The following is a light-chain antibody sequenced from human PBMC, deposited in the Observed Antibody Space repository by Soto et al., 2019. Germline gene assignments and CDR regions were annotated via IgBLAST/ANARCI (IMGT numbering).Light chain of an antibody. J-gene: IGLJ1*01. CDR3: SSYTSSNTLYV. CDR2: DVN. CDR1: SSDVGGYNY. V-gene: IGLV2-14*01. Sequence: QSALTQPASVSGSPGQSITISCTGTSSDVGGYNYVSWYQQHPGKAPKLMIYDVNNRPSGVSDRFSGSKSGNTASLTISGLQAEDEADYFCSSYTSSNTLYVLGAGTKVTLL.